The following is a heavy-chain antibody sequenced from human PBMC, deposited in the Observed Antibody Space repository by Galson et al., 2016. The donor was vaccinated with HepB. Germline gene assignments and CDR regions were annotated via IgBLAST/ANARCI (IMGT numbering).Heavy chain of an antibody. J-gene: IGHJ4*02. V-gene: IGHV3-48*04. Sequence: SLRLSCAASGFTFTNYNMNWVRRAPGRRLEWVSYIDSGSATILYADSVKGRFTISRDNARNSLYLQMSSLRVEDTDVYYCVRESPGVISYGSVDYWGQGILVTVSS. CDR3: VRESPGVISYGSVDY. D-gene: IGHD5-18*01. CDR2: IDSGSATI. CDR1: GFTFTNYN.